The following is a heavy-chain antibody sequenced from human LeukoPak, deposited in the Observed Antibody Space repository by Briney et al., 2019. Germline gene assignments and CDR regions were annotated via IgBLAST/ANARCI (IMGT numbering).Heavy chain of an antibody. V-gene: IGHV3-11*01. Sequence: PGGSLRLSCAASGFTFSDYYMSWIRQAPGKGLEWVSYISSSGSTIYYADSVKGRFTISRDNAKNSLYLQMNSLRAEDTAVYYCAREISRFSRFGEEMGDRDYWGQGTLVTVSS. D-gene: IGHD3-10*01. CDR2: ISSSGSTI. J-gene: IGHJ4*02. CDR3: AREISRFSRFGEEMGDRDY. CDR1: GFTFSDYY.